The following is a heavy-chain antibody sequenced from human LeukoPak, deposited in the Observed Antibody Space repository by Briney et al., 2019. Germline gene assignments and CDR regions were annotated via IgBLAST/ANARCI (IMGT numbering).Heavy chain of an antibody. V-gene: IGHV4-39*07. CDR2: IYYSGST. D-gene: IGHD6-19*01. Sequence: PSETLSLTCTVSGGSISSSRYYWGWIRQPPGKGLEWIGSIYYSGSTYYNPSLKSRVTISVDTSKNQFSLKLSSVTAADTAVYYCARGRGWLVPYCFDYWGQGTLVTVSS. J-gene: IGHJ4*02. CDR1: GGSISSSRYY. CDR3: ARGRGWLVPYCFDY.